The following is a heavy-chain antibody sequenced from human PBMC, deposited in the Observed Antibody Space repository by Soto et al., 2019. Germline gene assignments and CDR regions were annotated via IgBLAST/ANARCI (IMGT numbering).Heavy chain of an antibody. D-gene: IGHD1-20*01. CDR3: ARDRYNWKAHYYYGMYV. V-gene: IGHV4-61*01. CDR2: IYYSGST. J-gene: IGHJ6*02. Sequence: SETLSLTCTVSGGSVSSGSYYWSWIRQPPGKGLEWIGYIYYSGSTNYNPSLKSRVTISVDTSKNQFSLKLSSVTAADTAVYYCARDRYNWKAHYYYGMYVWGQGTTVTVS. CDR1: GGSVSSGSYY.